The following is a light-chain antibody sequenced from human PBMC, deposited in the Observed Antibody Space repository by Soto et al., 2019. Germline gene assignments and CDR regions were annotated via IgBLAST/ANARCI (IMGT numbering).Light chain of an antibody. CDR2: EGF. J-gene: IGLJ1*01. V-gene: IGLV2-14*01. Sequence: QSALTQPASVSGSPGQSITLSCTGTSSDVGAYDYVSWYQQHPGKAPRLLIYEGFNRPSGVSDRFSGSKSANTASLTISGLQAEDDADYYCSSYTTSSARVFGPGTKVTVL. CDR1: SSDVGAYDY. CDR3: SSYTTSSARV.